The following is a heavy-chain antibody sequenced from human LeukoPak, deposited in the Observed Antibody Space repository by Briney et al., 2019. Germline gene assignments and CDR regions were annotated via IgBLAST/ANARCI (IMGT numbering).Heavy chain of an antibody. D-gene: IGHD3-22*01. J-gene: IGHJ4*02. CDR3: AKSIVDSSGYYFDY. CDR1: GFTLTNYG. V-gene: IGHV3-30*02. CDR2: ISSDGSHK. Sequence: GGSLRLSCAASGFTLTNYGIHWVRQAPGKGLEWVAFISSDGSHKYYADSVRGRFTISRDTSKNTLSLQMNSLRAEDTAVYYCAKSIVDSSGYYFDYWGQGTLVTVSS.